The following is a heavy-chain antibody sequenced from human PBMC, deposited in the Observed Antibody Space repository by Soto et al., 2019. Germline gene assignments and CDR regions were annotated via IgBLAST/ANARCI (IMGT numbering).Heavy chain of an antibody. Sequence: QVQLVQSGGEVKRPRAAVKVSCKTSGYTFSNYGITWVRQAPGQPLEWLGWISLYSDGTNYAQKFQGRVYMTTDTSTTTDYIDLRSLRSDDTAVYYCARVVPGAEAWFGPWGQGTLVTVSS. CDR2: ISLYSDGT. V-gene: IGHV1-18*01. D-gene: IGHD2-2*01. CDR1: GYTFSNYG. CDR3: ARVVPGAEAWFGP. J-gene: IGHJ5*02.